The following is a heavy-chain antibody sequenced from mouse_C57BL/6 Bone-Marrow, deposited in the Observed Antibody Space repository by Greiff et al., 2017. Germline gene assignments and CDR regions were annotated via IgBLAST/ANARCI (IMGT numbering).Heavy chain of an antibody. D-gene: IGHD1-1*02. Sequence: QVQLQQPGAELVKPGASVKLSCKASGYTFTSYWMQWVKQRPGQGLEWIGEIDPSDSYTNYNQKFKGKATLTVDTSSSTAYMQLSSLTSEDSAVYYCARRWGMDYWGQGTSVTVSS. CDR1: GYTFTSYW. J-gene: IGHJ4*01. CDR3: ARRWGMDY. V-gene: IGHV1-50*01. CDR2: IDPSDSYT.